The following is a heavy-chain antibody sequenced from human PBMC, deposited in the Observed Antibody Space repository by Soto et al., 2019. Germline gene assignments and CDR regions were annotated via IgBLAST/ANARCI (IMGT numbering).Heavy chain of an antibody. CDR2: IIPIFGTA. D-gene: IGHD6-6*01. Sequence: QVQLVQSGAEVKKPGSSVKVSCKASGGTFSSYAISWVRQAPGQGLEGMGGIIPIFGTANYAQKFQGRVTITADESTSTAYMELSSLRSEDTAVYYCARMSSSEPNYYYYGMDVWGQGTTVTVSS. CDR3: ARMSSSEPNYYYYGMDV. CDR1: GGTFSSYA. J-gene: IGHJ6*02. V-gene: IGHV1-69*01.